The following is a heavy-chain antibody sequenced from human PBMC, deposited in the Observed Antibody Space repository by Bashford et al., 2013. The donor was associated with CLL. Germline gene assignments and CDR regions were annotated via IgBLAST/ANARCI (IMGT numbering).Heavy chain of an antibody. CDR2: IGCDGDET. J-gene: IGHJ6*02. D-gene: IGHD3/OR15-3a*01. CDR3: AKDATYCDFWSGVQNGLDV. Sequence: SGGSLRLSCAASGFHFGTYALIWIRQAPGKGLEWVSAIGCDGDETFYADSVKGRFTTSRDSMKNTLYLDMHSLRAEDTAVYYCAKDATYCDFWSGVQNGLDVWGQGTTVTVSS. V-gene: IGHV3-23*01. CDR1: GFHFGTYA.